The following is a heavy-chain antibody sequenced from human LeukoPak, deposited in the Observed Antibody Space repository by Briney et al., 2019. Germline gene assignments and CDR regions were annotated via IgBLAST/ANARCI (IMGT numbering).Heavy chain of an antibody. CDR3: AREPPGDGFDY. J-gene: IGHJ4*02. CDR1: GGSISSYY. D-gene: IGHD3-10*01. Sequence: SETLSLTCTVSGGSISSYYWSWIRQPPGKGLEWIGYIYYSGSTNYNPSLKSRVTISVDTSKNQFSLKLSSVTAADTAVYYCAREPPGDGFDYWGQGTLVTVSS. V-gene: IGHV4-59*01. CDR2: IYYSGST.